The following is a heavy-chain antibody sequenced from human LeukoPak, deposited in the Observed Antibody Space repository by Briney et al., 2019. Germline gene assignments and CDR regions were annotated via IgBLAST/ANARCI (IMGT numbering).Heavy chain of an antibody. CDR1: GYTFTDYY. Sequence: ASVKVPCKASGYTFTDYYIHWVRQAPGQGLEWMGWIIPDSGGTNFAQRFQGRVTMTRDTSISTAYMELRRLRSDDTAVYFCARGTPGSAEYYQHWGQGTLVTVSS. CDR3: ARGTPGSAEYYQH. CDR2: IIPDSGGT. D-gene: IGHD3-10*01. J-gene: IGHJ1*01. V-gene: IGHV1-2*02.